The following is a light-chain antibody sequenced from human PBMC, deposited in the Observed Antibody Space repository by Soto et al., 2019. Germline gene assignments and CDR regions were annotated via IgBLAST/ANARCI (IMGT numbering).Light chain of an antibody. CDR1: RGVSANY. CDR2: GAS. CDR3: QQYGSSTRT. V-gene: IGKV3-20*01. Sequence: ENLLTQSPGTLSLSPGEGATLSCRASRGVSANYLAWYQQKPGQAPTXXIYGASIREAGIPDRFSGSGSGTDFTLTIRRLEPDDFAVYYCQQYGSSTRTFGQGTKVDIK. J-gene: IGKJ1*01.